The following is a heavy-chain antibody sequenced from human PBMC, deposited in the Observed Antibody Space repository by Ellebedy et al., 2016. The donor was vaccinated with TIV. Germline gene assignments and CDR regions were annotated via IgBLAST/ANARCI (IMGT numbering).Heavy chain of an antibody. Sequence: MPSETLSLTCTVSGGSIRSYFWSWIRQSPGEGLEWIGYIYYNGSTNNNPSLKSRVTISVDPSKNQFSLKLSSVTAADTAVYYCARGLGYCSGGSCYIDAFDIWGQGTMVTVSS. D-gene: IGHD2-15*01. CDR2: IYYNGST. CDR1: GGSIRSYF. V-gene: IGHV4-59*01. CDR3: ARGLGYCSGGSCYIDAFDI. J-gene: IGHJ3*02.